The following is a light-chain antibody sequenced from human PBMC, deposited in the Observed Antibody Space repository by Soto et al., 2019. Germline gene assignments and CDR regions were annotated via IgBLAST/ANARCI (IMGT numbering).Light chain of an antibody. J-gene: IGKJ5*01. CDR2: TAS. CDR3: QQYGSSST. CDR1: QDIAIY. V-gene: IGKV1-9*01. Sequence: IQLTQSPASLSASVGDRVTFTCRASQDIAIYLAWYQQKPGEAPNLLIHTASTLHGGVPSRFSGSGSGTDFTLTISRLEPEDFAVYYCQQYGSSSTFGQGTRLEI.